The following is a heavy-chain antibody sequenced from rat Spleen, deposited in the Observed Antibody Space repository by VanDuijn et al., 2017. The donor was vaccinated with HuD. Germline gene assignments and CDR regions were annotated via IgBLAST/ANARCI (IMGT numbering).Heavy chain of an antibody. D-gene: IGHD1-11*01. V-gene: IGHV5-25*01. CDR1: GFTFSDYY. CDR2: ISTRGGST. CDR3: ARREYGGFFGYFDY. J-gene: IGHJ2*01. Sequence: EVQLVESGGGLVQPGRSLKLSCAASGFTFSDYYMAWVRQAPKKGLEWVASISTRGGSTYYRDSVKGRFTISRDNAKSTLYLQMNSLRSEDTATYYCARREYGGFFGYFDYWGQGVMVTVSS.